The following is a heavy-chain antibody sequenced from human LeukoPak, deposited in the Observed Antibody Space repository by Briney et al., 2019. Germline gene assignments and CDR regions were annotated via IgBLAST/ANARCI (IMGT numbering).Heavy chain of an antibody. D-gene: IGHD6-19*01. Sequence: PSQTLSLTCTVSGGSISSDDYYWSWIRQHPGKGLECIGYIYYSGSTYYNPSLKSRLTISVDTSKNQFSLKLSSVTAADTAVYYCARLNSGWYAGDWGQGTLVTVSS. CDR1: GGSISSDDYY. V-gene: IGHV4-31*03. J-gene: IGHJ4*02. CDR2: IYYSGST. CDR3: ARLNSGWYAGD.